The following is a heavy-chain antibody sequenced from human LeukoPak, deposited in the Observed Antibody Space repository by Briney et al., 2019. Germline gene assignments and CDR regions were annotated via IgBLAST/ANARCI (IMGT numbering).Heavy chain of an antibody. V-gene: IGHV3-74*01. CDR1: GFTFSNYW. D-gene: IGHD3-10*02. Sequence: GGSLRLSCAASGFTFSNYWMHWVRQAPGKGLVWVSRINSDGINTSYADSVKGRFTNSRDNAKNSLYLQMNSLRAEDTAVYYCAELGITMIGGVWGKGTTVTISS. CDR3: AELGITMIGGV. CDR2: INSDGINT. J-gene: IGHJ6*04.